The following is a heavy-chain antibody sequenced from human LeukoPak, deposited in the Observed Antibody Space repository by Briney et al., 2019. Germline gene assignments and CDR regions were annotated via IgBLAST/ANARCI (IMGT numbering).Heavy chain of an antibody. Sequence: GGSLRLSCAASGFTLSSYAMNWVRQAPGKGLEWVSAISGSGSAYYADSVKGRFAISRDNSKNTLYLQMNSLRAEDTAVYYCAELGITMIGGVWGKGTTVTISS. J-gene: IGHJ6*04. V-gene: IGHV3-23*01. D-gene: IGHD3-10*02. CDR2: ISGSGSA. CDR3: AELGITMIGGV. CDR1: GFTLSSYA.